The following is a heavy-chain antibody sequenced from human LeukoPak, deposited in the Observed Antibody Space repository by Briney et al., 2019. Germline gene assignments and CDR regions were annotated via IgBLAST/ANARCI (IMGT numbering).Heavy chain of an antibody. V-gene: IGHV1-18*01. D-gene: IGHD3-22*01. J-gene: IGHJ4*02. CDR2: ISAYNGNT. CDR1: GYTFTSYG. Sequence: GASVKVSCKASGYTFTSYGISWVRQAPGQGLEWMGWISAYNGNTNYAQNLQGRVTMTTDTSTSTAYMELRSLRSDDTAVYYCAATPRYYDSSGYYYWGQGTLVTVSS. CDR3: AATPRYYDSSGYYY.